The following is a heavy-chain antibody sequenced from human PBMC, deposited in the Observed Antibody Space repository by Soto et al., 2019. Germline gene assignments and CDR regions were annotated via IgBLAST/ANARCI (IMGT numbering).Heavy chain of an antibody. J-gene: IGHJ4*02. Sequence: EVQLLESGGGLVEPGGSRRLSCAASGFTFSSYTMSWVRQAPGKGLEWVSTISGSGCSTYSADSVKGQFTISRDNHKNTLYLHRNSLRANDPDIYYCGKEWGIGYWGQGTLVSVSS. V-gene: IGHV3-23*01. CDR1: GFTFSSYT. D-gene: IGHD1-26*01. CDR3: GKEWGIGY. CDR2: ISGSGCST.